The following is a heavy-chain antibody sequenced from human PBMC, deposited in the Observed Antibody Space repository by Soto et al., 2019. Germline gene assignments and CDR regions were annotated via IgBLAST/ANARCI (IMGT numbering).Heavy chain of an antibody. V-gene: IGHV3-23*01. D-gene: IGHD2-15*01. CDR2: ISGSGGST. CDR3: TRDCCTDPFDK. J-gene: IGHJ4*02. CDR1: GFTFSSYA. Sequence: GGSLRLSCAASGFTFSSYAMSWVRQAPGKGLEWVSAISGSGGSTYYADSVKGRFTISRDNAKSMLYLQMNSLRAEDTAVYYCTRDCCTDPFDKWGQGTLVTVSS.